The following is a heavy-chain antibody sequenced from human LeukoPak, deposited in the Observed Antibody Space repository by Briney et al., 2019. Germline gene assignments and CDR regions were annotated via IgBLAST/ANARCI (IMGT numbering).Heavy chain of an antibody. CDR3: ARDEVSGYDFGAGYYYYMDV. D-gene: IGHD5-12*01. Sequence: SVKVSCKASGGTFSSYAISWVRQAPGQGLEWMGGIIPIFGTANYAQKFQGRVTITADESTSTAYMELSSLRSEDTAAYYCARDEVSGYDFGAGYYYYMDVWGKGTTVTVSS. V-gene: IGHV1-69*01. J-gene: IGHJ6*03. CDR1: GGTFSSYA. CDR2: IIPIFGTA.